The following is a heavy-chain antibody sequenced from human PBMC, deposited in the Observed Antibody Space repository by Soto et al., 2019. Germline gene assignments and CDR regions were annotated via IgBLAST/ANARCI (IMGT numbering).Heavy chain of an antibody. V-gene: IGHV3-30-3*01. CDR1: GFTFSSYA. CDR3: ARELGTMIVPGDFCL. D-gene: IGHD3-22*01. J-gene: IGHJ3*01. CDR2: ISYDGSNK. Sequence: PGGPLIRCCAASGFTFSSYAIHWVRQAPGKGRERVAVISYDGSNKYYADSVKARFTISRDDAKHTLSLQMNSLRAEDTCGDYCARELGTMIVPGDFCLWFQGTIVT.